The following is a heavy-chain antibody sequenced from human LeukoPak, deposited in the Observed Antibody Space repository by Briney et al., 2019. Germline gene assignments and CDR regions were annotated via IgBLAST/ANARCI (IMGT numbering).Heavy chain of an antibody. CDR1: GFTFNTYG. CDR2: IWYDGSNK. Sequence: GGSLRLSCAASGFTFNTYGMNWVRQAPGKGLEWVAVIWYDGSNKYYADTVKGRFTISRDNSKNTLYLQMNSLRAEDTAVYYCVRDSSSGSPDYWGQGTLVTVSS. D-gene: IGHD3-10*01. CDR3: VRDSSSGSPDY. J-gene: IGHJ4*02. V-gene: IGHV3-33*01.